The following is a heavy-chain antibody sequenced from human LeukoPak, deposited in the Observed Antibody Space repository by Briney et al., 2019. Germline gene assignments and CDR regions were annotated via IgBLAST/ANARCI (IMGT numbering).Heavy chain of an antibody. CDR3: GGAYDDYRYFNY. Sequence: GGSLRLSCATSGFSFSDHYMDWVRQAPGKGLEWVARTRNRANSYTTEYAASVKGRFTISRDDSNNSMYLQMNGLKTEDTAVYYCGGAYDDYRYFNYWGQGTLVTVSS. D-gene: IGHD4-17*01. V-gene: IGHV3-72*01. CDR1: GFSFSDHY. J-gene: IGHJ4*02. CDR2: TRNRANSYTT.